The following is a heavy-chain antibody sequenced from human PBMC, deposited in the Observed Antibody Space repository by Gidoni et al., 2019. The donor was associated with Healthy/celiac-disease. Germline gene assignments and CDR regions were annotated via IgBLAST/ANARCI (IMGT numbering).Heavy chain of an antibody. CDR2: IYYSGST. V-gene: IGHV4-39*01. Sequence: QLQLQESGPGLVQPSETLSLTCPVSGGSISSSSYYWGWIRQPPGKGLEGIGSIYYSGSTYYNPSLKSRVTISVDTSKNQFSLKLSSVTAADTAVYYCARQGDGYNLGWYFDYWGQGTLVTVSS. CDR3: ARQGDGYNLGWYFDY. J-gene: IGHJ4*02. CDR1: GGSISSSSYY. D-gene: IGHD5-12*01.